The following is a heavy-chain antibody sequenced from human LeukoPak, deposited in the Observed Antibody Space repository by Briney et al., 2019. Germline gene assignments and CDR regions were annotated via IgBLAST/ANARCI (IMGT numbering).Heavy chain of an antibody. CDR1: GFTFDDYA. J-gene: IGHJ5*02. CDR2: ISWNSGSI. CDR3: AKGDIAAAVSLFDP. Sequence: QPGGSLRLSCAASGFTFDDYAMHWVRQAPGKGLEWVSGISWNSGSIGYADSVKGRFTISRDNAKNSLYLQMNSLRAEDTALYYCAKGDIAAAVSLFDPWGQGTLVTVSS. V-gene: IGHV3-9*01. D-gene: IGHD6-13*01.